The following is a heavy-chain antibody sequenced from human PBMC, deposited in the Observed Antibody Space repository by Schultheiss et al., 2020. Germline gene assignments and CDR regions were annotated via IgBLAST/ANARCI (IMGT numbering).Heavy chain of an antibody. CDR2: IYYSGST. Sequence: SQTLSLTCTVSGGSISSGGYYWSWIRQHPGKGLEWIGYIYYSGSTYYNPSLKSRLSISIDTSKNQFSLKLSSVTAADTAVYYCARNRATVTATTFDIWGQGTMVTVAS. J-gene: IGHJ3*02. CDR3: ARNRATVTATTFDI. V-gene: IGHV4-31*03. D-gene: IGHD4-17*01. CDR1: GGSISSGGYY.